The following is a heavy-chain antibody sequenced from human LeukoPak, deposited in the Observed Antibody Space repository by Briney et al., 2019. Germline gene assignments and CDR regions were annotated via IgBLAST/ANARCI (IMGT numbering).Heavy chain of an antibody. CDR3: ARRQDGHDY. CDR1: GGSIRTGLFY. V-gene: IGHV4-61*02. J-gene: IGHJ4*02. CDR2: IYTTGST. Sequence: SETLSLTCSVSGGSIRTGLFYWNWLRQPAGKGLEWIGRIYTTGSTDYNPSLKSRVTISLDTARNQFSLKLSSVTAADTAVYYCARRQDGHDYWGQGTLVTVSS.